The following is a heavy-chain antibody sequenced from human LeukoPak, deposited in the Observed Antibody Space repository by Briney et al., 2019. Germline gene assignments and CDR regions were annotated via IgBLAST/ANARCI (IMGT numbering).Heavy chain of an antibody. CDR3: ARGYSYGGVDY. V-gene: IGHV4-30-2*01. Sequence: SETLSLTCAVSGGSISSGGYSWSWIRQPPGKGLEWIGYIYHSGSTYYNPSLKSRVTISVDRSKNQFSLKLSSVTAADTAVYYCARGYSYGGVDYWGQGTLVTVSS. CDR1: GGSISSGGYS. J-gene: IGHJ4*02. D-gene: IGHD5-18*01. CDR2: IYHSGST.